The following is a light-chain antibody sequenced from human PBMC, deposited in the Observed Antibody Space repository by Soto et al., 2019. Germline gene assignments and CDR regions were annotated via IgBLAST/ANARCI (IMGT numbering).Light chain of an antibody. CDR3: QKYGSSPLT. J-gene: IGKJ4*01. CDR1: QSVSSSY. Sequence: EIVLTQSPGTLSLSPGERATLSCRASQSVSSSYLAWYQHKPGQAPRRLIYGAASRATGIPDRFSGSGSGTDFTLTISRLEPEDFAVYYCQKYGSSPLTFGGGTKVEIK. V-gene: IGKV3-20*01. CDR2: GAA.